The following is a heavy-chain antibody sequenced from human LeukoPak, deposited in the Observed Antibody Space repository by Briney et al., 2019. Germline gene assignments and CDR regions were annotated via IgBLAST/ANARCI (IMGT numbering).Heavy chain of an antibody. V-gene: IGHV3-48*03. J-gene: IGHJ6*04. Sequence: GGSLRLSCAASGFTLSSYAMSWVRQAPGKGLEWISYISSSGSTIYYADSVKGRFTISRDNAKNSLYLQMNSLRAEDTAVYYCAELGITMIGGVWGKGTTVTISS. CDR3: AELGITMIGGV. CDR2: ISSSGSTI. CDR1: GFTLSSYA. D-gene: IGHD3-10*02.